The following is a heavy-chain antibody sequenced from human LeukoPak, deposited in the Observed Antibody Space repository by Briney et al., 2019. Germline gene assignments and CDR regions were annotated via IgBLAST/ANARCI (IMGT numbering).Heavy chain of an antibody. CDR3: ARAYYDILTGYLPPPDY. V-gene: IGHV1-46*01. Sequence: ASVKVSCKASGYSFTSHYMHWVRQAPGQGLEWMGLINPSGSSTLYAQKFQGRVTMTRDTSISTAYMELSRLRSDDTAVYYCARAYYDILTGYLPPPDYWGQGTLVTVSS. CDR1: GYSFTSHY. D-gene: IGHD3-9*01. CDR2: INPSGSST. J-gene: IGHJ4*02.